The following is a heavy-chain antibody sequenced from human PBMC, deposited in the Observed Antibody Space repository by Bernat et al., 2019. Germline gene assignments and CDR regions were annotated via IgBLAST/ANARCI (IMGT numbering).Heavy chain of an antibody. J-gene: IGHJ3*02. Sequence: QVQLVQSGAEVKKPGASVKVSCKASGYTFTSYAMHWVRQAPGQRLEWMGWINAGNGNTKYSQKFQGRVTITRDTSASTAYMVLSSLRSEDTAVYYCARGQGLRSPRPFDIWGQGTMVTVSS. D-gene: IGHD5-12*01. CDR2: INAGNGNT. V-gene: IGHV1-3*01. CDR3: ARGQGLRSPRPFDI. CDR1: GYTFTSYA.